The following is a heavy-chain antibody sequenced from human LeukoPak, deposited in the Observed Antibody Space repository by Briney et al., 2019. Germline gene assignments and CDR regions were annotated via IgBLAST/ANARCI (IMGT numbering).Heavy chain of an antibody. J-gene: IGHJ4*02. V-gene: IGHV3-53*01. CDR2: IYGGGST. Sequence: GGSLRLSCAASGFTVSSNYMSWVRQAPGKGLEWVSVIYGGGSTYYADSVKGRFTISRDNSRNTLHLQINSLRADDTAVYFCATHTSSWSYFDYWGQGTLVTVSS. CDR3: ATHTSSWSYFDY. D-gene: IGHD6-13*01. CDR1: GFTVSSNY.